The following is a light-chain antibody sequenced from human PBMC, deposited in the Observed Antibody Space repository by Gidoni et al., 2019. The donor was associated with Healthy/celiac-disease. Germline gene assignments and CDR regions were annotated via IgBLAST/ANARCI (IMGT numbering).Light chain of an antibody. Sequence: EIVMTQSPATLSVSPGESATLSCRASQSVSSNLAWYQQKPGQAPRLLIYGASTRATGSPARVRGSGSGTEFTLTISSLQSEDFAVYYCQQYNNWPPDTFGGGTKVEIK. V-gene: IGKV3-15*01. CDR1: QSVSSN. CDR3: QQYNNWPPDT. J-gene: IGKJ4*01. CDR2: GAS.